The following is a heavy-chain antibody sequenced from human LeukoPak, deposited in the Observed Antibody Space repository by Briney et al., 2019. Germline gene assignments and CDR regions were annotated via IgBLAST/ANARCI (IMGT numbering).Heavy chain of an antibody. J-gene: IGHJ4*02. CDR2: IYSGGST. CDR1: GFTVSSNY. D-gene: IGHD3-10*01. CDR3: ARDRSIRDLGGPVGYFDY. V-gene: IGHV3-53*01. Sequence: GGSLRLSCAASGFTVSSNYMSWVRQAPGKGLEWVSVIYSGGSTYYADSVKGRFTISRDNSKNTLYLQMNSLRAEDTAVYYCARDRSIRDLGGPVGYFDYWGQGTLVTVSS.